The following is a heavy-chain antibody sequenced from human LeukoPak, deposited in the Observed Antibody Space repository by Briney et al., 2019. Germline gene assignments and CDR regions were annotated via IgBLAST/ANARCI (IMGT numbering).Heavy chain of an antibody. Sequence: GGSLRLSCAASGFTFSSYAMSWVRQAPGKGLEWVSAISGSGGSTYYADSVKGWFTISRDNSKNTLYLQMNSLRAEDTAVYYCAKDHDKVLRYFDWGQGTLVTVSS. J-gene: IGHJ4*02. D-gene: IGHD3-9*01. CDR3: AKDHDKVLRYFD. V-gene: IGHV3-23*01. CDR2: ISGSGGST. CDR1: GFTFSSYA.